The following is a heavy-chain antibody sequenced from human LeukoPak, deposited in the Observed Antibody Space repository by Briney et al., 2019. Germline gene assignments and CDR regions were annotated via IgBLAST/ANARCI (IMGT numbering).Heavy chain of an antibody. CDR1: GGSISSYY. D-gene: IGHD2-15*01. CDR2: IYYSGST. CDR3: ARAGCSGGSCYFFDY. V-gene: IGHV4-59*01. Sequence: ASETLSLTCTVSGGSISSYYWSWIRQPPGKGLEWIGYIYYSGSTNYNPSLKSRVTISVDTSKNQFSLKLSSVTAADTAVYYCARAGCSGGSCYFFDYWGQGTLVTVSS. J-gene: IGHJ4*02.